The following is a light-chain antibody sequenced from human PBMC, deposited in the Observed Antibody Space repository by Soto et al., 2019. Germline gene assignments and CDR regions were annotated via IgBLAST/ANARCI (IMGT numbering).Light chain of an antibody. CDR2: DAS. J-gene: IGKJ4*01. CDR1: QSVSSY. CDR3: QQRSNWGT. Sequence: EIVLTQSPATLSLSPGERATLSCRASQSVSSYLAWYQQKPGQAPRLLIYDASNRATGIPARFSGSGSGTDFTLTIRSLEPEDFAAYYCQQRSNWGTFGGGTQVEIK. V-gene: IGKV3-11*01.